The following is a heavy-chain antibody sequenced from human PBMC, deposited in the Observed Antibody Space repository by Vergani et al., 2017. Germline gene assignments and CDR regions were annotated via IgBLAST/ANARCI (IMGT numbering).Heavy chain of an antibody. D-gene: IGHD6-13*01. J-gene: IGHJ4*02. Sequence: EVQLLESGGGLVQPGGSLRLSCAASGFTFSSYAMSWVRQAPGKGLEWVSAISGSGGSTYYADSVKGRFTISRDNSKNTLYLQKNSLRAEDTAVYYCAKDPLPHRAGIAAAGTTHWGQGTLVTVSS. V-gene: IGHV3-23*01. CDR3: AKDPLPHRAGIAAAGTTH. CDR2: ISGSGGST. CDR1: GFTFSSYA.